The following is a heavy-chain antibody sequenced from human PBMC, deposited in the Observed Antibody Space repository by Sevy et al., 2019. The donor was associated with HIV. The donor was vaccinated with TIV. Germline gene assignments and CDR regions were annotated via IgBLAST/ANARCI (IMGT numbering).Heavy chain of an antibody. CDR2: IYTSGST. CDR1: GGSISSYY. D-gene: IGHD3-10*01. V-gene: IGHV4-4*07. J-gene: IGHJ6*02. CDR3: ARDRDVVNTMVRGVKDLYYYYGMDV. Sequence: SETLSLTCTVSGGSISSYYWSWIRQPAGKGLEWIRRIYTSGSTNYNPSLKSRVTMSVDTSKNQFSLKLSSVTAADTAVYYCARDRDVVNTMVRGVKDLYYYYGMDVWGQGTTVTVSS.